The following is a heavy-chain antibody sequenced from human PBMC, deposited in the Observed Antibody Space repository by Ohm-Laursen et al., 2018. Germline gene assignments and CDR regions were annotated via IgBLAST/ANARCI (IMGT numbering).Heavy chain of an antibody. J-gene: IGHJ4*02. CDR2: INHGGST. V-gene: IGHV4-34*01. CDR1: GGSFSGYY. D-gene: IGHD5-18*01. CDR3: ARIGYSYGLDY. Sequence: SETLSLTCAVYGGSFSGYYWSWIRQPPGTGLEWIGEINHGGSTNYNPSLKSRVTISVDTSKNQFSRKLSFVTAADTAVYYCARIGYSYGLDYWGQGTLVTVSS.